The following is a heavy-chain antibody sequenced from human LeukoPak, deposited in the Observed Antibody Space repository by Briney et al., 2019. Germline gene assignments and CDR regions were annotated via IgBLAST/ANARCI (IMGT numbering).Heavy chain of an antibody. CDR2: IYYSGST. CDR1: GGSISSSSYY. D-gene: IGHD2-15*01. CDR3: ARIPKGYCSGGSCYPYFDY. J-gene: IGHJ4*02. V-gene: IGHV4-39*07. Sequence: SETLSLTCTVSGGSISSSSYYWGWIRQPPGKGLEWIGSIYYSGSTYYNPSLKSRVTISVDTSKNQFSLKLSSVTAADTAVHYCARIPKGYCSGGSCYPYFDYWGQGTLVTVSS.